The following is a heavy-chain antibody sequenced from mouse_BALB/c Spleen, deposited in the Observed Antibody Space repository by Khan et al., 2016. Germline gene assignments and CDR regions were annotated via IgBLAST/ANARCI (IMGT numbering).Heavy chain of an antibody. CDR2: IDPANGNT. V-gene: IGHV14-3*02. Sequence: VQLQQPGAELVKPGASVKLSCTASGFNIKDTYMHWAKQRPEQGLEWIGRIDPANGNTKFDPKFQGKATITAETSSNTAYLQLSSLTSEDTAVYYCASWGGTGLAYWGQGTLVTVSA. CDR1: GFNIKDTY. D-gene: IGHD4-1*01. J-gene: IGHJ3*01. CDR3: ASWGGTGLAY.